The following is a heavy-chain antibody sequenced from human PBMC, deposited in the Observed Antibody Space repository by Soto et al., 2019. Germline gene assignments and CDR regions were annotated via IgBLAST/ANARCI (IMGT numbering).Heavy chain of an antibody. CDR1: GFTFGDYA. CDR3: TRSSGWSFNWFDP. J-gene: IGHJ5*02. CDR2: IRSKAYGGTT. Sequence: GGSLRLSCTASGFTFGDYAMSWFRQAPEKGLEWVGFIRSKAYGGTTEYAASVKGRFTISRDDSKSIAYLQMNSLKTEDTAVYYCTRSSGWSFNWFDPWGQGTLVTVSS. D-gene: IGHD6-19*01. V-gene: IGHV3-49*03.